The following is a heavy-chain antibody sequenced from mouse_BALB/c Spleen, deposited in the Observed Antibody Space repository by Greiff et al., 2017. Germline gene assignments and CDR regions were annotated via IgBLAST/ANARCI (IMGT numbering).Heavy chain of an antibody. Sequence: VQLQQSGPELVKPGASVKMSCKASGYTFTSYVMHWVKQKPGQGLEWIGYINPYNDGTKYNEKFKGKATLTSDKSSSTAYMELSSLTSEDSAVYYCARDQPGSSYWYFDVWGAGTTVTVSS. D-gene: IGHD1-1*01. V-gene: IGHV1-14*01. CDR2: INPYNDGT. CDR3: ARDQPGSSYWYFDV. J-gene: IGHJ1*01. CDR1: GYTFTSYV.